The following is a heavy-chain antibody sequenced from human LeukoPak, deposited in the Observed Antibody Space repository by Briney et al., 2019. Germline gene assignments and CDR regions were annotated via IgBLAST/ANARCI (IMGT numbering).Heavy chain of an antibody. CDR1: VGSISSGDYY. J-gene: IGHJ4*02. D-gene: IGHD1-26*01. Sequence: PSETLSLTCTVSVGSISSGDYYWSWIRQPPGKGLEWIGYIYFSGSTYYNPSLKSRLTMSIDTSKNQFSLRLSSVAAADTAVYFCARAHIVGATVDYWGQGTLVTVSS. CDR3: ARAHIVGATVDY. V-gene: IGHV4-30-4*01. CDR2: IYFSGST.